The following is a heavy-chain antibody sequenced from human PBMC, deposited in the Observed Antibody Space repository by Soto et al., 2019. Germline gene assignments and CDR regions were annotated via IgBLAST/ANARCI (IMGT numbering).Heavy chain of an antibody. Sequence: QVQLVESGGGVVQPGTSLRLSCATSGFTFSSYGMYWVRQAPGKGLEWVAVIWYEGANEYYADSVKGRFTISRDNSTTTLYLQMNSLRAEDTAIYYCAKDVGNSWSYYFDFWGQGTLVTVSS. V-gene: IGHV3-33*06. J-gene: IGHJ4*02. D-gene: IGHD6-13*01. CDR3: AKDVGNSWSYYFDF. CDR2: IWYEGANE. CDR1: GFTFSSYG.